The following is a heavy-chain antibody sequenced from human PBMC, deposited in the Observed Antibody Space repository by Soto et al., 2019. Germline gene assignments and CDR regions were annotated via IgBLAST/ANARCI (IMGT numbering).Heavy chain of an antibody. CDR2: ISYDGSNK. Sequence: GGSLRLSCAASGFTFSSYGMHWVRQAPGKGLEWVAVISYDGSNKYYADSVKGRFTISRDNSKNTLYLQMNSLRAEDTAVYYCAKVRLDPGFSSPVDYWGQGTLVTVSS. D-gene: IGHD6-6*01. CDR3: AKVRLDPGFSSPVDY. V-gene: IGHV3-30*18. J-gene: IGHJ4*02. CDR1: GFTFSSYG.